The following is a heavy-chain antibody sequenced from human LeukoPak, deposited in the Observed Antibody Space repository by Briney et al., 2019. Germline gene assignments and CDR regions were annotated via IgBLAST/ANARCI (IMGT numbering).Heavy chain of an antibody. Sequence: SETLSLTCTVSGGSISSYYWSWIRQPPGKGLEWVGRVSTGRSTNYNPSLKSRVSMSVDMSKNQFSLKLSFVTAADTAVYYCASIRFFGVAYHWFDPWGQGTLVTVSS. V-gene: IGHV4-4*07. J-gene: IGHJ5*02. CDR2: VSTGRST. D-gene: IGHD3-3*01. CDR3: ASIRFFGVAYHWFDP. CDR1: GGSISSYY.